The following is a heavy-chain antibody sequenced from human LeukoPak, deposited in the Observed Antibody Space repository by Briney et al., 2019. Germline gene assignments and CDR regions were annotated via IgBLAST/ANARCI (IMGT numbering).Heavy chain of an antibody. CDR1: GFTFSSYG. D-gene: IGHD2-2*01. V-gene: IGHV3-30*03. CDR2: ISYDGSNK. Sequence: GRSLRLSCAASGFTFSSYGMHWVRQAPGKGLEWVAVISYDGSNKYYADSVKGRFTISRDNSKNTLYLQMNSLRAEDTAVYYCASQDIVVVPAKVNAFDIWGQGTMVTVSS. CDR3: ASQDIVVVPAKVNAFDI. J-gene: IGHJ3*02.